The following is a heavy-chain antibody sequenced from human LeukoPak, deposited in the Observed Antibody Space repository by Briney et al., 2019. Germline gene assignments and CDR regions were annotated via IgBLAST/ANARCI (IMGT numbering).Heavy chain of an antibody. CDR3: AKGGISMIVVSNWYFDL. CDR1: GDTFSSCA. CDR2: IIPALGLA. D-gene: IGHD3-22*01. J-gene: IGHJ2*01. V-gene: IGHV1-69*04. Sequence: ASVKVSCKASGDTFSSCAISWVRQAPGQGLEWMGRIIPALGLADYAQRFQGRVTITADKSTSTAYMELISLRSEDTAVYYCAKGGISMIVVSNWYFDLWGRGTLVTVSS.